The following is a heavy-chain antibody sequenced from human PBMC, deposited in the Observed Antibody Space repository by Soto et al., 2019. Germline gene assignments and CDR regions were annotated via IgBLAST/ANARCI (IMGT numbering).Heavy chain of an antibody. CDR3: ARGVGAYYVDY. V-gene: IGHV1-69*01. CDR2: IIPIFGTT. D-gene: IGHD1-26*01. Sequence: QVQLVQSGAEVKKPGSSVKVSCKASGGTFSTYAITWVRQAPGQGLEWLGGIIPIFGTTDYARKFQGRVTITAAESTSTVFIELSSLTSEDTVVYYCARGVGAYYVDYWGQGTLVTVSS. CDR1: GGTFSTYA. J-gene: IGHJ4*02.